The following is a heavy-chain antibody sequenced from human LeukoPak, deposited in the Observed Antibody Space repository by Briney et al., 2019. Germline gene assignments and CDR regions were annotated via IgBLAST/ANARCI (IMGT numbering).Heavy chain of an antibody. J-gene: IGHJ4*02. CDR2: IYYSGST. CDR3: AGATQRYYFDY. V-gene: IGHV4-59*01. CDR1: GGSFSGYY. Sequence: SETLSLTCAVYGGSFSGYYWSWIRQPPGKGLEWIGYIYYSGSTNYNPSLKSRVTISVDTSKNQFSLRLSSVTAADTAVYYCAGATQRYYFDYWGQGTLVAVSS. D-gene: IGHD2-15*01.